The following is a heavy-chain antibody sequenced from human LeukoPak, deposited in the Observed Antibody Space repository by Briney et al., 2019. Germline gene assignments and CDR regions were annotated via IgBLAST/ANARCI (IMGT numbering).Heavy chain of an antibody. D-gene: IGHD4-17*01. CDR1: GLTFGDYA. CDR3: TRVGAADYGDYPFDY. J-gene: IGHJ4*02. V-gene: IGHV3-49*03. CDR2: IRSKAYGGTT. Sequence: PGGSLRLSCTASGLTFGDYAMSWFRQAPGKGLEWVGFIRSKAYGGTTEYAASVKGRFTISRDDSKSIAYLQMNSLKTEDTAVYYCTRVGAADYGDYPFDYWGQGTLVTVSS.